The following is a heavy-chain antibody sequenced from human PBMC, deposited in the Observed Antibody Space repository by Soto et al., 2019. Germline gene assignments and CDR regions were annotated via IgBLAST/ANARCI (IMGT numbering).Heavy chain of an antibody. D-gene: IGHD6-13*01. CDR3: ARVTIAAAANWFDP. CDR2: INAGNGNT. Sequence: ASVKVSCKASGYTFTSYAMHWVRQAPGQRLEWMGWINAGNGNTKYSQKFQGRVTITRDTSASTAYMELSSLRSEDTAVYYCARVTIAAAANWFDPWGQGTLVTVSS. CDR1: GYTFTSYA. J-gene: IGHJ5*02. V-gene: IGHV1-3*01.